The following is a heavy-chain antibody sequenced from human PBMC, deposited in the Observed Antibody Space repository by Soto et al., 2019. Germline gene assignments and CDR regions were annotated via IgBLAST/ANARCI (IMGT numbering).Heavy chain of an antibody. D-gene: IGHD3-3*01. CDR1: GYTFTSYG. J-gene: IGHJ2*01. Sequence: ASVKVSCKASGYTFTSYGIIWVRQAPGQGLEWMGWISAYNGNTNYAQKLQGRVTMTTDTSTSTAYMELRSLRSDDTAVYYCARGYDFWSGYGNFDLWGRGTLVTVSS. V-gene: IGHV1-18*01. CDR3: ARGYDFWSGYGNFDL. CDR2: ISAYNGNT.